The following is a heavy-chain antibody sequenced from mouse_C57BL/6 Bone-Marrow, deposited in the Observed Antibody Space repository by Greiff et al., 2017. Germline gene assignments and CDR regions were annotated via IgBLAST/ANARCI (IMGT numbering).Heavy chain of an antibody. CDR1: GFTFSDYG. CDR3: ARTYHSNQGAMDY. CDR2: ISSGSSTI. J-gene: IGHJ4*01. V-gene: IGHV5-17*01. D-gene: IGHD2-5*01. Sequence: EVQLVESGGGLVKPGGSLKLSCAASGFTFSDYGMHWVRQAPEKGLEWVAYISSGSSTIYYADTVKGRFTISRDNAKNTLFLQMTSLRSEDTAMYYCARTYHSNQGAMDYWGQGTSVTVSS.